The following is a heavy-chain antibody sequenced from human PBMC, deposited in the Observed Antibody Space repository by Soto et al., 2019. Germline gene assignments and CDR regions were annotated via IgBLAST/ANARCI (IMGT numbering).Heavy chain of an antibody. D-gene: IGHD3-3*01. CDR1: GGTFSSYA. CDR2: IIPIFGTA. J-gene: IGHJ3*02. Sequence: QVQLVQSGAEVKKPGSSVKVSCKASGGTFSSYANSWVRQAPGQGLEWMGGIIPIFGTANYAQKFQGRVTITADESTSTAYMELSSLRSEDTAVYYCARHPLFGVVIMGAFDIWGQGTMVTVSS. CDR3: ARHPLFGVVIMGAFDI. V-gene: IGHV1-69*01.